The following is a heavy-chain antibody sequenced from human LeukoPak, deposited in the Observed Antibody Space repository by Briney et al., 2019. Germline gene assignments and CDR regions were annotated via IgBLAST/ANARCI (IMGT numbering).Heavy chain of an antibody. CDR1: GGSISSGSYY. CDR3: ARVTTGGYYNY. Sequence: SGTLSLTCTVSGGSISSGSYYWGWIRQPAGKGLECIGRIYTSGSTNDNPSLKGRVTISLDTSENHFSLKLSSVTAADTAVYYCARVTTGGYYNYWGQGTLVTVSS. V-gene: IGHV4-61*02. D-gene: IGHD3-22*01. CDR2: IYTSGST. J-gene: IGHJ4*02.